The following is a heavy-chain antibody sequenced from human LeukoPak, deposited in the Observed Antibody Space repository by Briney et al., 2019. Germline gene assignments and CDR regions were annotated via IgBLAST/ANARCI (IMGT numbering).Heavy chain of an antibody. D-gene: IGHD5-24*01. CDR1: GGSISSSNYY. Sequence: PSETLSLTCTVSGGSISSSNYYWGWIRQPPGKGLEWIGSIYYSGSTYYNPSLKSRVTISVDTSKNQFSLKLSSVTAADTAVYYCARADGYTRYFQHWGQGTLVTVSS. J-gene: IGHJ1*01. CDR2: IYYSGST. V-gene: IGHV4-39*01. CDR3: ARADGYTRYFQH.